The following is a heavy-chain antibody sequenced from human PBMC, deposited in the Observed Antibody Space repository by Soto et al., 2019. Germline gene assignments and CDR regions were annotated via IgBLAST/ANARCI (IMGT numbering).Heavy chain of an antibody. J-gene: IGHJ4*02. V-gene: IGHV3-23*01. CDR1: GFTFSNYA. Sequence: EVRLLESGGGLVQPGGSLILSCAASGFTFSNYAMTWVRQAPVKGLEWVSGLNGSGGSTSSADSVKGRFAMSRDNSKNTLYLQMTSLRDGDTAVYYCARGFSAGKGSPPDYWGQGALVTVS. D-gene: IGHD3-10*01. CDR3: ARGFSAGKGSPPDY. CDR2: LNGSGGST.